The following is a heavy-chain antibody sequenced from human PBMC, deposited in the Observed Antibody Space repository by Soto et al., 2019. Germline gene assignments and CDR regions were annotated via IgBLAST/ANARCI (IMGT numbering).Heavy chain of an antibody. CDR1: GFTFSSYW. CDR2: IKQDGSEK. D-gene: IGHD2-15*01. J-gene: IGHJ4*02. Sequence: GGSLRLSCAASGFTFSSYWMSWVRQAPGKGLEWVANIKQDGSEKYYVDSVKGRFTISRDNAKNSLYLQMNSLRAEDTAVYYCARGCSGGSCYWGFGLTDYWGQGTLVTVSS. V-gene: IGHV3-7*01. CDR3: ARGCSGGSCYWGFGLTDY.